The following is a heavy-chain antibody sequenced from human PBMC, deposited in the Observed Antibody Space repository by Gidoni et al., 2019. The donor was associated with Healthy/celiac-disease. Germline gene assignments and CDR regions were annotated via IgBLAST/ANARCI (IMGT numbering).Heavy chain of an antibody. CDR2: ISYDGSNK. D-gene: IGHD1-26*01. V-gene: IGHV3-30*18. CDR3: AKAATKRRGSYCFDY. CDR1: GFTFSSYG. J-gene: IGHJ4*02. Sequence: LSCAASGFTFSSYGMHWVRQAPGKGLEWVAVISYDGSNKYYADSVKGRFTISRDNSKNTLYLQMNSLRAEDTAVYYCAKAATKRRGSYCFDYWGQGTLVTVSS.